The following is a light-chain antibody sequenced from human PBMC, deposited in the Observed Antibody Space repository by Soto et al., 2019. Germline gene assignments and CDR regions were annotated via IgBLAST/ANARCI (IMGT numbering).Light chain of an antibody. V-gene: IGKV2-28*01. J-gene: IGKJ1*01. CDR2: LGS. CDR3: MQALQTPWT. Sequence: DIVMTQSPLSLPVTPGEPASISCRSSQSLLHSNGYNYLDWYLQKPGQSPQLLIYLGSNRASGVPDRVSGSGSGTDFTLKISRVESEDVGVYYCMQALQTPWTFGQGTKMESK. CDR1: QSLLHSNGYNY.